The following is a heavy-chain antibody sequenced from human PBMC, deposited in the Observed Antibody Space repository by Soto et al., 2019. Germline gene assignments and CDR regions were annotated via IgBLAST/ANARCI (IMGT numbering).Heavy chain of an antibody. Sequence: QITLKESGPTLVKPTQTLTLTCAFSGFSLRTNGVGVGWIRQPPGKALEWLALIYWDGYKHYSPSLKSRLTNTEDTPKNQVVLTMTKMDPGDTATYYWAHKGGGDRILDYWGQGTLVTVSS. D-gene: IGHD3-16*01. CDR2: IYWDGYK. CDR3: AHKGGGDRILDY. J-gene: IGHJ4*02. V-gene: IGHV2-5*02. CDR1: GFSLRTNGVG.